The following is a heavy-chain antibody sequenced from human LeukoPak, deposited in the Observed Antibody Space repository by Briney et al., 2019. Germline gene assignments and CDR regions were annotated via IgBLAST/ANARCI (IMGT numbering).Heavy chain of an antibody. CDR2: IYPGDSDT. Sequence: GESLKISCKGSGYSFTSYWIGWVRQTPGKGLEWMGIIYPGDSDTRYSPSFQGQVTISADKSISTAYLQWSSLKASDTAMYYCARSHSHPLTYYYYYGMDVWGQGTTVTVSS. D-gene: IGHD2-15*01. CDR3: ARSHSHPLTYYYYYGMDV. V-gene: IGHV5-51*01. CDR1: GYSFTSYW. J-gene: IGHJ6*02.